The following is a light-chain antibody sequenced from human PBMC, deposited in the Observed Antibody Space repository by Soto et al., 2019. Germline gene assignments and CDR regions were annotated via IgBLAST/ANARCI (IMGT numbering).Light chain of an antibody. V-gene: IGLV1-51*01. Sequence: QSVLTQPPSVSAAPGQKVTISCSGSSSNIGNNSVSWYQQLPGTAPKLLIYDNNKRPSGIRDRFSGSKSGTSATLGITGLQTGDEADYYCGTWDSSLSAYVFGTGTKVTVL. CDR2: DNN. J-gene: IGLJ1*01. CDR3: GTWDSSLSAYV. CDR1: SSNIGNNS.